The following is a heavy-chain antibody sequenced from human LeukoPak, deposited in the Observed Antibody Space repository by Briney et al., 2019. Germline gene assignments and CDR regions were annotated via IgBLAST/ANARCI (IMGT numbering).Heavy chain of an antibody. J-gene: IGHJ5*02. V-gene: IGHV1-2*02. Sequence: VASVKVSCKASGYTFTGYYMHWVRQAPGQGLEWMGWINPNSGGTNYAQKFQGRVTLTRDTSISTAYMELSRLRSDDTAVYYCAKDGILAARPGGVSWFDPWGQGTLVTVSS. CDR1: GYTFTGYY. CDR2: INPNSGGT. CDR3: AKDGILAARPGGVSWFDP. D-gene: IGHD6-6*01.